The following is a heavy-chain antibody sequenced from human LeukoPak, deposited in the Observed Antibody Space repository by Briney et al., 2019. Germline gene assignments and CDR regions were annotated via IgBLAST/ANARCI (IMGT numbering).Heavy chain of an antibody. CDR3: AKGRSQLWLSYFDY. J-gene: IGHJ4*02. CDR2: ISSSGSGT. V-gene: IGHV3-23*01. CDR1: GFTFSSYA. Sequence: GGSLRLSCAASGFTFSSYAMSWVRQAPGKGLEWVSAISSSGSGTYYADSVKGRFAISRDSSKNTLYLQMNSLRAEDTAVYYCAKGRSQLWLSYFDYWGQGTLVTVSS. D-gene: IGHD5-18*01.